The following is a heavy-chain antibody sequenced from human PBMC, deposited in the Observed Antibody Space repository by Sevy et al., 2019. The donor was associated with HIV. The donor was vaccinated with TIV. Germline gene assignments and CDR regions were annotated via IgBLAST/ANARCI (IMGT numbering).Heavy chain of an antibody. Sequence: ASVKVSCKASGYTFTSYGISWVRQAPGQGLEWMGWISAYNGNTNYAQKLQGRVTMTTDTSTGTAYMELRSLRSDDTAVYYCAREGLVGGYYYYYYGMDVWGQGTTVTVSS. J-gene: IGHJ6*02. CDR3: AREGLVGGYYYYYYGMDV. D-gene: IGHD1-26*01. V-gene: IGHV1-18*01. CDR1: GYTFTSYG. CDR2: ISAYNGNT.